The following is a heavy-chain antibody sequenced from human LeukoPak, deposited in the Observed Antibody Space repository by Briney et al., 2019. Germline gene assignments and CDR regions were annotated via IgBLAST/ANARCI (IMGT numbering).Heavy chain of an antibody. CDR3: ARGVSGEP. V-gene: IGHV3-7*01. CDR2: INQDGSGK. D-gene: IGHD1-14*01. CDR1: GFTFSSFW. Sequence: GGSLRLSCAASGFTFSSFWMSWVRQAPGKGLEWVANINQDGSGKYFVDSVKGRFTISRDDAKNSLYLQMNSLRAEDTAVYYCARGVSGEPWGQGTLVTVSS. J-gene: IGHJ5*02.